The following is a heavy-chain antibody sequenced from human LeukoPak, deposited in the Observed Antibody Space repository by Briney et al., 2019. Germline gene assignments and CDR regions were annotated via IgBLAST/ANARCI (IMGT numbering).Heavy chain of an antibody. CDR3: ATQFGSGYYVVKD. V-gene: IGHV1-18*01. D-gene: IGHD3-22*01. CDR2: ISAYNGNT. Sequence: ASVKVSCKASGYTFTSYGISWVRQAPGQGLEWMGWISAYNGNTNYAQKLQGRVTITADKSTSTAYMELSSLRSEDTAVYYCATQFGSGYYVVKDWGQGTLVTVSS. CDR1: GYTFTSYG. J-gene: IGHJ4*02.